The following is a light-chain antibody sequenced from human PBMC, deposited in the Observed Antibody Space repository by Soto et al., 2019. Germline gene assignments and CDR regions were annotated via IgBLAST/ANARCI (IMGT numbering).Light chain of an antibody. CDR2: DVN. CDR3: CSYAGTPYV. J-gene: IGLJ1*01. CDR1: STDVGAYNY. Sequence: QSALTQPRSVSGSPGQSVTISCAGTSTDVGAYNYVSWYQQHPGKAPQLIIYDVNKRPSGVPDRFSGSKSGNTASLTISGLQAEDEADYYCCSYAGTPYVFGTGTKVTVL. V-gene: IGLV2-11*01.